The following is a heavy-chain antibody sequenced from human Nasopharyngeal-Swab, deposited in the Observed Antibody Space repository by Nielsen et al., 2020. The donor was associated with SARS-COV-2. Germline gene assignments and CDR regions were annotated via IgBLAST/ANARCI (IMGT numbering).Heavy chain of an antibody. CDR3: AKEGHSYGSDVIDY. CDR1: GFTFNNYA. CDR2: ISGGAYST. Sequence: GESLKISCAASGFTFNNYAMSLVRQAPEKGLEWVSTISGGAYSTYYADSVKGRFTISRGNSENTLFLQINSLRADDTAVYYCAKEGHSYGSDVIDYWGQGTLVTVSS. D-gene: IGHD5-18*01. V-gene: IGHV3-23*01. J-gene: IGHJ4*02.